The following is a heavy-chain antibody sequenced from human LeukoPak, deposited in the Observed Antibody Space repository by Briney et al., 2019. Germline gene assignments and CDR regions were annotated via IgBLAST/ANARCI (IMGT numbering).Heavy chain of an antibody. CDR2: ISYDGSNK. D-gene: IGHD3-9*01. CDR3: ARSRILTGSN. Sequence: GGSLRLSCAASGFTFSSYGMHWVRQAPGKGLEWVAVISYDGSNKYYADSVKGRFTISRDNAKNSLYLQMNSLRAEDTAVYYCARSRILTGSNWGQGTLVTVSS. CDR1: GFTFSSYG. V-gene: IGHV3-30*03. J-gene: IGHJ4*02.